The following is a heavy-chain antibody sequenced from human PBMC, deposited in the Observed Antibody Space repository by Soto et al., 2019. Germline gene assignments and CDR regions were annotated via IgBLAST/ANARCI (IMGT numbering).Heavy chain of an antibody. Sequence: AGGSLRLSCAASGFTFSSYAMHWVRQAPGKGLEWVAVISYDGSNKYYADSVKGRFTISRDNSKNTLYLQMNSLRAEDTAVYYCARDMTTGGYYYGMDVWGQGTTVTVSS. J-gene: IGHJ6*02. D-gene: IGHD4-4*01. CDR2: ISYDGSNK. CDR3: ARDMTTGGYYYGMDV. V-gene: IGHV3-30-3*01. CDR1: GFTFSSYA.